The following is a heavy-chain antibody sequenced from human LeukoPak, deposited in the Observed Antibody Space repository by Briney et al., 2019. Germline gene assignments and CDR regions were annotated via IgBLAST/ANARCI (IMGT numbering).Heavy chain of an antibody. J-gene: IGHJ4*02. CDR3: ARGPGSSVYASAIDY. Sequence: GGSLRLSCAASGFTFSGYSMNWVRQAPGKGLEWVSSISNSGSYTYYVDSVKGRFFISRDNAKNSTFLQMNTLRAEDTAVYYCARGPGSSVYASAIDYWGQGTLVTVSS. D-gene: IGHD2-8*01. V-gene: IGHV3-21*01. CDR2: ISNSGSYT. CDR1: GFTFSGYS.